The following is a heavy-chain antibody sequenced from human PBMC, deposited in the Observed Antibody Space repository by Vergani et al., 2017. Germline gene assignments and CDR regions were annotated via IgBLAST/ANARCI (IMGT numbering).Heavy chain of an antibody. D-gene: IGHD2-8*01. V-gene: IGHV4-34*01. CDR2: IRHDGIT. CDR3: AREGYCINGVCFTLFDV. Sequence: QAQLQQWGAGLLKPSETLSLTCAIYGGTFNDYWWTWIRQPPGKGLEWIGEIRHDGITHYSPSLKSRVTISIDTSTHQFSLNLRSVTAADTAVYYCAREGYCINGVCFTLFDVWGQGALVTVSS. CDR1: GGTFNDYW. J-gene: IGHJ4*02.